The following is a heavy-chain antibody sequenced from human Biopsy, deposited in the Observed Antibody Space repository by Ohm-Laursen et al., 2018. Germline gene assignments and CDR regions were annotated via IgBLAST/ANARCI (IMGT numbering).Heavy chain of an antibody. D-gene: IGHD3-9*01. Sequence: GSLRLSCSASGFTFDDYGMHWVRQAPGKGLEWVSLISWDGRTRYYADSVKGRFTISRDNSKNSLYLQMNSLRLEDTALYFCARAFRGQYFYYYYGMDVWGQETTVTVS. CDR2: ISWDGRTR. CDR1: GFTFDDYG. V-gene: IGHV3-43D*04. CDR3: ARAFRGQYFYYYYGMDV. J-gene: IGHJ6*02.